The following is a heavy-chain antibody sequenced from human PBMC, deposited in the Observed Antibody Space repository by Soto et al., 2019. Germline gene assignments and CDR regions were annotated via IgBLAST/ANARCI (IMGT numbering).Heavy chain of an antibody. CDR1: GFTFSSYA. J-gene: IGHJ4*02. Sequence: EVQLLESGGGLVQPGGSLRLSCAASGFTFSSYAMSWVRQAPGKGLEWVSAISGSGGSTYYADSVKGRFTISRDNSKNTLYLQMNSRRAEDTAVYYCALCAKSGLLWFGELSLDYWGQGTLVTVSS. CDR2: ISGSGGST. V-gene: IGHV3-23*01. CDR3: ALCAKSGLLWFGELSLDY. D-gene: IGHD3-10*01.